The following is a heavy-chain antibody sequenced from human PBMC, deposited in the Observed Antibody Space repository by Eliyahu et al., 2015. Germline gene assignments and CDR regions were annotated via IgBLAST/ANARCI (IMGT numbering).Heavy chain of an antibody. J-gene: IGHJ4*02. CDR3: ASRDSSSRSFNSDY. Sequence: QVQLQQWGAGRLKPSETLSLXCAVXXGSFSGYYGSWXRQPPGKGLEWIGEIXHSXSTNYXPSXKSRVTISVDTSKNQFSLKLSSVTAADTAVYYCASRDSSSRSFNSDYWGQGTLVTVSS. D-gene: IGHD6-13*01. V-gene: IGHV4-34*01. CDR1: XGSFSGYY. CDR2: IXHSXST.